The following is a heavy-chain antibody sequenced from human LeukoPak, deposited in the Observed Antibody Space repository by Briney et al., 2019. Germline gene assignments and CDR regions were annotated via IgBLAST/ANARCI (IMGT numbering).Heavy chain of an antibody. V-gene: IGHV4-39*01. J-gene: IGHJ4*02. CDR1: GGSISSSSYY. CDR3: AGSSSSWYQVY. Sequence: SQTLSLTCTVSGGSISSSSYYWGWIRQPPGKGLEWIGSIYYSGSTYYNPSLKSRVTISVDTSKNQFSLKLSSVTAAGTAVYYCAGSSSSWYQVYWGQATLVTVSS. D-gene: IGHD6-13*01. CDR2: IYYSGST.